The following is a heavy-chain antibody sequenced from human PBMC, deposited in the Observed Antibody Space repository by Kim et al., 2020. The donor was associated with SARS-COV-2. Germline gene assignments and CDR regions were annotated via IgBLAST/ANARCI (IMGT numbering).Heavy chain of an antibody. V-gene: IGHV3-11*05. CDR2: ISSSSSYT. J-gene: IGHJ3*02. CDR1: GFTFSDYY. D-gene: IGHD2-2*01. CDR3: ARVESDSGSSTSCWLFAFDI. Sequence: GGSLRLSCAASGFTFSDYYMSWIRQAPGKGLEWVSYISSSSSYTNYADSVKGRFTISRDNAKNSLYLQMNSLRAEDTAVYYCARVESDSGSSTSCWLFAFDIWGQGTMVTVSS.